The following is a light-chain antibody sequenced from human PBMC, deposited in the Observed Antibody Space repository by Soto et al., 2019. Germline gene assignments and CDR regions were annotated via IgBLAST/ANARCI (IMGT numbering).Light chain of an antibody. J-gene: IGKJ3*01. CDR3: QQYNNWPIT. CDR2: GAS. V-gene: IGKV3-15*01. CDR1: QSVSSN. Sequence: EIVMTQSPATLSVSPGERATLSCRASQSVSSNLAWYQQKPGQAPRLLIYGASTRATGIPARFSVSGSGTEFTLTISSLQSEDFAVYYCQQYNNWPITFGPGTKVDIK.